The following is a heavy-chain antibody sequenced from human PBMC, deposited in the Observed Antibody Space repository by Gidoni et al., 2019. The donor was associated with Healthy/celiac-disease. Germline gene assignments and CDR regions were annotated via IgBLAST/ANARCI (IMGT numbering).Heavy chain of an antibody. CDR3: ARHPTPTPNFDY. CDR1: GGSISSYY. J-gene: IGHJ4*02. CDR2: IYYSGST. V-gene: IGHV4-59*08. Sequence: QVQLQESGPGLVKPSETLSLTCTVSGGSISSYYWSWIRQPPGKGLEWIGYIYYSGSTNYNPSLKSRVTISVDTSKNQFSLKLSSVTAADTAVYYCARHPTPTPNFDYWGQGTLVTVSS.